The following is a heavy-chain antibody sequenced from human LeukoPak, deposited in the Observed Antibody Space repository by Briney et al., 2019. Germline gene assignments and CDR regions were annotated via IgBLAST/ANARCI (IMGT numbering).Heavy chain of an antibody. D-gene: IGHD2-15*01. V-gene: IGHV4-39*07. CDR1: GGSISSSSYY. J-gene: IGHJ5*02. Sequence: PSETLSLTCTVSGGSISSSSYYWGWIRQPPGKGLEWIRSIYYSGSTYYNPSLKSRVTISVDTSKNQFSLKLSSVTAADTAVYYCARARERGWWFDPWGQGTLVTVSS. CDR3: ARARERGWWFDP. CDR2: IYYSGST.